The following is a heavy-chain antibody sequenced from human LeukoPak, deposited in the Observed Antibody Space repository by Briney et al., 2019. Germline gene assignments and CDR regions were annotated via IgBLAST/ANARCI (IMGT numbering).Heavy chain of an antibody. CDR3: AKAVAGYWYFDL. V-gene: IGHV3-23*01. Sequence: PGGSLRLSCVASGFTFSNYAMTWVRQAPGKGLEWVSDISGNGGITYYADSVRGRLTISRDNSLNTLYLQMNSLRAEDTAVYYCAKAVAGYWYFDLWGRGTLLTVSS. CDR1: GFTFSNYA. J-gene: IGHJ2*01. D-gene: IGHD6-19*01. CDR2: ISGNGGIT.